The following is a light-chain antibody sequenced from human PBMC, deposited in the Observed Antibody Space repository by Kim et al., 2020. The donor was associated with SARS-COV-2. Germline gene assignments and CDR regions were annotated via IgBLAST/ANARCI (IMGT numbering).Light chain of an antibody. J-gene: IGLJ3*02. Sequence: DNATLTCTGDTDNVGDQGATWLQQHQCHPPKLLSYRNNNRPSGISERLSASRSGTAASLTITGLQPEDEADYYCSAWDKRLGAWVFGGGTQLTVL. CDR3: SAWDKRLGAWV. CDR2: RNN. V-gene: IGLV10-54*01. CDR1: TDNVGDQG.